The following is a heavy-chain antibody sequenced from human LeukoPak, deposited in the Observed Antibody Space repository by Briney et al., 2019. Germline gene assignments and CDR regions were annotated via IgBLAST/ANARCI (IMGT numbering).Heavy chain of an antibody. CDR2: ISGSGSGGST. J-gene: IGHJ4*02. CDR3: AKSGYNRFDY. Sequence: GGSLRLSCSASEFTFSSYWMHWVRQAPGKGLEWVSSISGSGSGGSTYYADSVKGRFTISRDNSKNTLYLQMNSLRAEDTAVYYCAKSGYNRFDYWGQGTLVTVSS. V-gene: IGHV3-23*01. D-gene: IGHD5-24*01. CDR1: EFTFSSYW.